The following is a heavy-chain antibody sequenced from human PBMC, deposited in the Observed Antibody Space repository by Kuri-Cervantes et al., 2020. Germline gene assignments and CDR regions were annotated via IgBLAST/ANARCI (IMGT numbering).Heavy chain of an antibody. CDR3: ARSKSSSWYDHYYYYYYGMDV. Sequence: GESLKISCAASGFTVSSNYMSWVRQAPGKGLEWVSVIYSGGSTYYADSVKGRFTISRDNAKNSLYLQMNSLRDEDTAVYYCARSKSSSWYDHYYYYYYGMDVWGQGTTVTVSS. CDR2: IYSGGST. CDR1: GFTVSSNY. J-gene: IGHJ6*02. V-gene: IGHV3-53*05. D-gene: IGHD6-13*01.